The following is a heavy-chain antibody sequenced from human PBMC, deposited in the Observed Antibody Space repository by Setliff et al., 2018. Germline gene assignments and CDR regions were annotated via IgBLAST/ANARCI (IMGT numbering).Heavy chain of an antibody. Sequence: SETLSLTCNVSADSISSSYDYWAWIRQPPGKGLEWIGSIYNSGSTYYNPSLKSRVSISVDTSKNQFSLELSSVTAADTAVYYCARLGYRGDLDYWGQGTLVTVS. J-gene: IGHJ4*02. CDR2: IYNSGST. D-gene: IGHD5-12*01. V-gene: IGHV4-39*01. CDR3: ARLGYRGDLDY. CDR1: ADSISSSYDY.